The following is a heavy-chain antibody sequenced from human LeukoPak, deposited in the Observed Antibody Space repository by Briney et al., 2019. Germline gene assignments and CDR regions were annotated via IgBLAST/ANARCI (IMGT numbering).Heavy chain of an antibody. CDR1: GFTFSNAW. CDR3: SASLWFGEMIFDY. CDR2: IKCKTDGGAT. J-gene: IGHJ4*02. D-gene: IGHD3-10*01. V-gene: IGHV3-15*01. Sequence: GESLRLSCAASGFTFSNAWMSWVRQAPGKGLEWVGRIKCKTDGGATDNAAPVKGKLTNAKEDSKNTLYLQMNSLQTEDTAVYYCSASLWFGEMIFDYWGQGTLVT.